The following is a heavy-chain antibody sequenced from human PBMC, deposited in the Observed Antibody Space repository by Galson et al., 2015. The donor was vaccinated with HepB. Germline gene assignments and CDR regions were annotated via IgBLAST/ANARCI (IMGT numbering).Heavy chain of an antibody. D-gene: IGHD6-13*01. Sequence: QSGAEVKKPGESLKISCKGSGYRFTNYWIGWVRQMPGKGLEWMGIIYPGDSYTTYSPSFQGRVTISADKSISTAYLQLGNLKASDTAMYYCARRRSSSFNWFDPWGQGTLVTVSS. J-gene: IGHJ5*02. CDR1: GYRFTNYW. CDR2: IYPGDSYT. CDR3: ARRRSSSFNWFDP. V-gene: IGHV5-51*03.